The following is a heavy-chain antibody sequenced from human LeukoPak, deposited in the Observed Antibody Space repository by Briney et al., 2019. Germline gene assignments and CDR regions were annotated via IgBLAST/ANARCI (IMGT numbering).Heavy chain of an antibody. D-gene: IGHD6-6*01. J-gene: IGHJ4*02. CDR1: GYTFTGYY. Sequence: ASVKVSCKASGYTFTGYYMHWVRQAPGQGLEWMGWINPNSGGTNYAQKFQGRVTMTRDTSISTAYMELIRLRSADTAVYYCARVGRAFTARSSFFDYWGQGTLVTVSS. CDR2: INPNSGGT. V-gene: IGHV1-2*02. CDR3: ARVGRAFTARSSFFDY.